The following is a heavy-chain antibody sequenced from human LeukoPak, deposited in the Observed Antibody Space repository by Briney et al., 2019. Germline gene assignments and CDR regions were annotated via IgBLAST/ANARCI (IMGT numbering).Heavy chain of an antibody. CDR3: ARVGYDILTGFHY. CDR1: GFTFSDYS. Sequence: SGGSLRLSCAASGFTFSDYSINWVRQAPGKGLEWVSFISSRSSSIYYADSVKGRFTISRDNAKKSLYLQTNSLRDEDTAVYYCARVGYDILTGFHYWGQGTLVTVSS. J-gene: IGHJ4*02. D-gene: IGHD3-9*01. CDR2: ISSRSSSI. V-gene: IGHV3-48*02.